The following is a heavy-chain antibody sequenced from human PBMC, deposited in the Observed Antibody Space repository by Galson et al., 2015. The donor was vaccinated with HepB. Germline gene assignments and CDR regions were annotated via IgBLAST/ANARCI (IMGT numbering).Heavy chain of an antibody. D-gene: IGHD1-26*01. Sequence: SVKVSCRASGYTFTSYGISWVRQAPGQGLEWMGWISAYNGNTNYAQKLQGRVTMTTDTSTSTAYMELRSLRSDDTAVYYCARETGWGSYDAFDIWGQGTMVTVSS. J-gene: IGHJ3*02. CDR3: ARETGWGSYDAFDI. V-gene: IGHV1-18*01. CDR1: GYTFTSYG. CDR2: ISAYNGNT.